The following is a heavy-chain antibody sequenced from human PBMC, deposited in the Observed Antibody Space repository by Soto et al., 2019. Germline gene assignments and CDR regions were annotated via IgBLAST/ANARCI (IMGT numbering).Heavy chain of an antibody. Sequence: TLSLTCTVSADSSTIINSYWGWLRQPPGKGLQWIGSSSYNGGTFYNPSLKGRVAISVDTSKKQSSLQVTSVTAAETAMYFGPRNRIEVVWRGLDDWGQGRPVTV. D-gene: IGHD2-21*01. J-gene: IGHJ4*02. CDR3: PRNRIEVVWRGLDD. CDR2: SSYNGGT. CDR1: ADSSTIINSY. V-gene: IGHV4-39*01.